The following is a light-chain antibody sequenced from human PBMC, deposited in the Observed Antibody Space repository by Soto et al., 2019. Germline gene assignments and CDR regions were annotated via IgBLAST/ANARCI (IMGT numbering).Light chain of an antibody. CDR3: QQYGSAPRT. J-gene: IGKJ1*01. V-gene: IGKV3-20*01. CDR2: DAS. CDR1: QSVSSDS. Sequence: EIVLTQSPGTLSLSPGERAILSCRASQSVSSDSLAWYRQKPGQAPRLLVYDASSRATVIPDRFSGSGSGTDFTLTISRLEPEDFAVYYCQQYGSAPRTFGQGTKVEIK.